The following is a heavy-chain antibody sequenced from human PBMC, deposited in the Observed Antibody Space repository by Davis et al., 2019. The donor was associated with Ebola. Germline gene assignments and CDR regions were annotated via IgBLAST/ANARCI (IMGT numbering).Heavy chain of an antibody. J-gene: IGHJ6*02. V-gene: IGHV3-64D*06. D-gene: IGHD3-22*01. Sequence: PGGSLRLSCSASGFTFSRFALHWVRQAPGTGLESVSAISSSGENPYNADSVKGRFTISRDNSKNTVNLQMTSLRPDDTAVYYCVTFIWGYDRFDYYYGMEVWGQGTAVSVSS. CDR3: VTFIWGYDRFDYYYGMEV. CDR2: ISSSGENP. CDR1: GFTFSRFA.